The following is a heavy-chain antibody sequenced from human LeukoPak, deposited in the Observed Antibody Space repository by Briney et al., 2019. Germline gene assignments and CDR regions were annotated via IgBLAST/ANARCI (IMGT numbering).Heavy chain of an antibody. CDR1: GFTFNSHA. V-gene: IGHV3-23*01. D-gene: IGHD5-18*01. Sequence: SGGSLRLSCAASGFTFNSHAMSWVRQAPGKGLEWVSGINGNGASTYYSDSVKGRFTISRDNSKNTVYLLMSSLRAEDTAVYYCAKDQGYSCYYLDYWGQGTLVTVSS. J-gene: IGHJ4*02. CDR3: AKDQGYSCYYLDY. CDR2: INGNGAST.